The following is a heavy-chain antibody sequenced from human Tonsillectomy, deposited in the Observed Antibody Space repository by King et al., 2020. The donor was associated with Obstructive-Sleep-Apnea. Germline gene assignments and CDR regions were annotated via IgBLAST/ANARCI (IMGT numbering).Heavy chain of an antibody. CDR1: GFTFSNAW. V-gene: IGHV3-15*01. D-gene: IGHD5-18*01. CDR3: TTVVGYSYGYEDD. Sequence: VQLVESGGGLVKPGGSLRLSCAASGFTFSNAWMSWVRQAPGKGLEWVGRIKSKTDGGTTDYAAPVKGRFTISRDDSKNTLYLQMNSLKTEDTAVYYCTTVVGYSYGYEDDGGQGTRVTVSS. CDR2: IKSKTDGGTT. J-gene: IGHJ4*02.